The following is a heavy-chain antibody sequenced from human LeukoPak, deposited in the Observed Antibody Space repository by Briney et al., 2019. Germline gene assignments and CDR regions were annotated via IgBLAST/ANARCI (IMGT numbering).Heavy chain of an antibody. Sequence: PGGSLRLSCAASGFTVSSNYMSWVRQAPGEGLEWVSVIYSGGSTYYADSVKGRFTISRDNSKNTLYLQMNSLRAEDTAVYYCARDLGYCSSTSCYAGDYWGQGTLVTVSS. J-gene: IGHJ4*02. CDR1: GFTVSSNY. CDR2: IYSGGST. D-gene: IGHD2-2*01. V-gene: IGHV3-53*01. CDR3: ARDLGYCSSTSCYAGDY.